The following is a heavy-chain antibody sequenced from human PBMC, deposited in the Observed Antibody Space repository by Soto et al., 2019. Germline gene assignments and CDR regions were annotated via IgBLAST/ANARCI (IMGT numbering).Heavy chain of an antibody. J-gene: IGHJ4*02. CDR1: GGSFSGYY. CDR3: ARVLLGVLDTVTTEKTLYHFDC. CDR2: INHSGST. Sequence: QVQLQQWGAGLLKPSETLSLTCAVYGGSFSGYYWSWIRQPPGKGLEWIGEINHSGSTNYNPSLKSRVHISVDTSKVQFSLKLSSVTAADTAVYYCARVLLGVLDTVTTEKTLYHFDCWGQGTLVTVSS. D-gene: IGHD4-17*01. V-gene: IGHV4-34*01.